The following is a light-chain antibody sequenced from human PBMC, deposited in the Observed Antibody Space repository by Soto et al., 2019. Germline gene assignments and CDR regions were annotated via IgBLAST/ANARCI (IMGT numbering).Light chain of an antibody. J-gene: IGKJ4*01. Sequence: IQLTQSPSSLSASVGDRVSITCRASQGIGSALAWYQLKPGAAPTLLIYDASTLESGVPSRFSGSRSGADFTLTFSSLQPEDFATYYCQNFRSSAISFGGGTKVEIK. V-gene: IGKV1-13*02. CDR2: DAS. CDR1: QGIGSA. CDR3: QNFRSSAIS.